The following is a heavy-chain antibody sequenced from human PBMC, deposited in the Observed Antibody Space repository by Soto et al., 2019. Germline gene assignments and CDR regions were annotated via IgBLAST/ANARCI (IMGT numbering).Heavy chain of an antibody. D-gene: IGHD3-3*01. CDR2: INPSGGST. V-gene: IGHV1-46*01. Sequence: ASVKVSCKASGYTFTSYYMHWVRQAPGQGLEWMGIINPSGGSTSYAQKFQGRVTMTRDTSTSTVYMELSSLRSEDTAVYYCARDPRGFWSGCYTGTSDMWFDPWGQGTLVTVSS. CDR1: GYTFTSYY. CDR3: ARDPRGFWSGCYTGTSDMWFDP. J-gene: IGHJ5*02.